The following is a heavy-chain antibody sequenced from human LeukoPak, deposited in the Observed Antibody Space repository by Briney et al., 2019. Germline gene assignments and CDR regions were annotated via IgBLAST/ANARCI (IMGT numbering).Heavy chain of an antibody. J-gene: IGHJ4*02. CDR1: GFTFSRYA. Sequence: PGGSLRLSCAASGFTFSRYAMYWVRQTPGKGLEWVAVISYGGSNKYYADSVKGRFTISRDNSKNTLYLQMSSLRADDTAVYYCAKDLPDRYSLEYWGQGTMVTVSS. V-gene: IGHV3-30-3*01. CDR3: AKDLPDRYSLEY. D-gene: IGHD2-15*01. CDR2: ISYGGSNK.